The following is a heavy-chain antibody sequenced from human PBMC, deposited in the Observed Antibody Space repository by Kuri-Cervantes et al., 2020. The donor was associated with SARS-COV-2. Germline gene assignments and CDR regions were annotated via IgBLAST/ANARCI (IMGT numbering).Heavy chain of an antibody. D-gene: IGHD6-13*01. CDR2: IYTSGST. CDR3: VLGPHSSSWSWYFDL. CDR1: GGSISSYY. Sequence: GSPRLSCTVSGGSISSYYWGWIRQPAGKGLEWIGRIYTSGSTNYNPSLKSRVTISVDTSKNQFSLKLSSVTAADTALYYCVLGPHSSSWSWYFDLWGRGTLVTVSS. J-gene: IGHJ2*01. V-gene: IGHV4-4*07.